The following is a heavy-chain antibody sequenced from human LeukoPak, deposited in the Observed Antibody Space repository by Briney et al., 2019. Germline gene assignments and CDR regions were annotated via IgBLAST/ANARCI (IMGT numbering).Heavy chain of an antibody. V-gene: IGHV1-8*01. CDR3: ARGGGYSYGPTVAYYYGMDV. CDR1: GYTFTSYD. Sequence: ASVKVSCKASGYTFTSYDINWVRQATGQGLEWMGWVNPNSGNTGYAQKFQGRVTMTRNTSISTAYMELSSLRSEDTAVYYCARGGGYSYGPTVAYYYGMDVWGQGTTVTVSS. J-gene: IGHJ6*02. D-gene: IGHD5-18*01. CDR2: VNPNSGNT.